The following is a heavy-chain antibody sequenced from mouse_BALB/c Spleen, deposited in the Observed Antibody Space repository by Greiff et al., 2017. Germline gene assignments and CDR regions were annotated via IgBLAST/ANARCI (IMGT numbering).Heavy chain of an antibody. CDR3: ARATRITTGAMDY. D-gene: IGHD2-4*01. V-gene: IGHV1-14*01. Sequence: VQLKESGPELVKPGASVKMSCKASGYTFTSYVMHWVKQKPGQGLEWIGYINPYNDGTKYHEKFKGKATLTSDKSSSTAYMELSSLTSEDSAVYYCARATRITTGAMDYWGQGTSVTVSS. J-gene: IGHJ4*01. CDR1: GYTFTSYV. CDR2: INPYNDGT.